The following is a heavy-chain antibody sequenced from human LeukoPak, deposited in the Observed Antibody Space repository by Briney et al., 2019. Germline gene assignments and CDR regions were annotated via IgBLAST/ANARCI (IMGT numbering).Heavy chain of an antibody. Sequence: APVKVSCKASGYTFTGYYMHWVRQAPGQGLEWMGWINPNSGGTNYAQKFQGRVTMTRDTSISTAYMELSRLRSDDTAVYYCARGSGYSGELNWFDPWGQGTLVTVSS. V-gene: IGHV1-2*02. CDR3: ARGSGYSGELNWFDP. D-gene: IGHD5-12*01. CDR1: GYTFTGYY. CDR2: INPNSGGT. J-gene: IGHJ5*02.